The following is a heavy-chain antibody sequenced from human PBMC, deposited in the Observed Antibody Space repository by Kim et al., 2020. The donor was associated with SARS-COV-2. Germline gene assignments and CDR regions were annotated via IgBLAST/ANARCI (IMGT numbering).Heavy chain of an antibody. V-gene: IGHV3-15*01. J-gene: IGHJ4*02. CDR3: TTNTAGYDYVWGSYRTDDY. CDR2: IKSKTDGGTT. Sequence: GGSLRLSCAASGFTFSNAWMSWVRQAPGKGLEWVGRIKSKTDGGTTDYAAPVKGRFTISRDDSKNTLYLQMNSLKTEDTAVYYCTTNTAGYDYVWGSYRTDDYWGQGTLVTVSS. CDR1: GFTFSNAW. D-gene: IGHD3-16*02.